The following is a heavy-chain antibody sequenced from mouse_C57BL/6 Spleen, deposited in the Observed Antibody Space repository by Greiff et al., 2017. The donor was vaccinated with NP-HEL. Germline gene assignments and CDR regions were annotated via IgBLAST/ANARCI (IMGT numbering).Heavy chain of an antibody. Sequence: QVQLQQPGAELVKPGASVKLSCKASGYTFTSYWMHWVKQRPGQGLEWIGMIHPNSGSTNYNEKFKSKATLTVDKSSSTDYMQLSSLTSEDSAVYYCARDGYYEDAMDYWGQGTSVTVSS. CDR1: GYTFTSYW. CDR2: IHPNSGST. V-gene: IGHV1-64*01. J-gene: IGHJ4*01. D-gene: IGHD2-3*01. CDR3: ARDGYYEDAMDY.